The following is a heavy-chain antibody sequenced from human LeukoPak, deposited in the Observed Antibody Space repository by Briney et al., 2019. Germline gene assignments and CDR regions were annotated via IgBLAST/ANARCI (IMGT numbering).Heavy chain of an antibody. J-gene: IGHJ5*02. CDR1: GYSISSGCY. Sequence: PSETLSLTCTVSGYSISSGCYWGWIRQPPGKGLEWIGSIYHSGSTYYNPSLKSRVTISVDTSKNQFSLKLSSVTAADTAVYYCARDKKNGHFDPWGQGTLVTVSS. CDR2: IYHSGST. D-gene: IGHD2-8*01. CDR3: ARDKKNGHFDP. V-gene: IGHV4-38-2*02.